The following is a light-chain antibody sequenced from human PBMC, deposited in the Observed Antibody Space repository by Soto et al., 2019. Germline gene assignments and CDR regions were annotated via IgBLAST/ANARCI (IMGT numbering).Light chain of an antibody. CDR2: GAS. V-gene: IGKV3-20*01. J-gene: IGKJ1*01. CDR3: QQYVSSPRT. Sequence: EIVLTQSPGTLSLSPGDRATLSCRASQTVYHGYLAWYQQKPGQAPRLLIYGASTRAAGIPDRFSGGESGTGFTLTISRLEPEDFAVYYCQQYVSSPRTFGQGTNVDIK. CDR1: QTVYHGY.